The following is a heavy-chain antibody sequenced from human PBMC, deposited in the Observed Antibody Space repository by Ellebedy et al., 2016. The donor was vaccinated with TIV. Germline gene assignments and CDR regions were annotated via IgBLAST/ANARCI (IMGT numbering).Heavy chain of an antibody. CDR2: SYTSGST. J-gene: IGHJ3*02. D-gene: IGHD2-21*02. CDR3: ARYCGGDCFTDAFDI. Sequence: MPSETLSLTCAVYGGSISSYYWSWIRQPAGKGLEWIGRSYTSGSTNYNPSLKSGVTMSVDTSKNQFSLKLSSVTAADTAVSYCARYCGGDCFTDAFDIWGQGTMVTVSS. V-gene: IGHV4-59*10. CDR1: GGSISSYY.